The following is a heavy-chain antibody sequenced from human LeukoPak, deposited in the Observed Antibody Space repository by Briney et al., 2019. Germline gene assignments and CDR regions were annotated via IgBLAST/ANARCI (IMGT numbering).Heavy chain of an antibody. Sequence: GSLRLSCAASGFTFSSYAMSWVRQPPGKGLEWIGSIYYGGYTYYNPSLKSRVTISVDTSKNQFSLKLSSVTAADTALYSCARHYLGGNYPDYFNHWGQGTLVTVSS. D-gene: IGHD1-26*01. V-gene: IGHV4-39*01. CDR3: ARHYLGGNYPDYFNH. J-gene: IGHJ4*02. CDR2: IYYGGYT. CDR1: GFTFSSYA.